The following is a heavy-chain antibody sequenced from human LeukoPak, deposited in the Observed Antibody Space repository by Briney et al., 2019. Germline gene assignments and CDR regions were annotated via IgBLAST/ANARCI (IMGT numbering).Heavy chain of an antibody. D-gene: IGHD5-18*01. CDR1: GYSFSTYW. Sequence: GESLKISCKGSGYSFSTYWLGWVRQMPGKGLEWMGIIYPGDSDARYSPSFQGQVTISADKSISTAYLQWSSLKASDTAMYYCARQIRAAMGPDYWGQGTLVTVSS. CDR2: IYPGDSDA. V-gene: IGHV5-51*01. J-gene: IGHJ4*02. CDR3: ARQIRAAMGPDY.